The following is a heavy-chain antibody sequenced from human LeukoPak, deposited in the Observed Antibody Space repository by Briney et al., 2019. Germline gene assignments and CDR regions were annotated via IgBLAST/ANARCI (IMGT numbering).Heavy chain of an antibody. CDR3: AKDPKRYSGYESYYFDY. CDR2: ISYDGSNK. J-gene: IGHJ4*02. D-gene: IGHD5-12*01. V-gene: IGHV3-30*18. CDR1: GFTFSSYG. Sequence: PGGSLRLSCAASGFTFSSYGMHWVRQAPGKGLEWVAVISYDGSNKYYADPVKGRFTISRDNSKNMLYLQMNSLRAEDTAVYYCAKDPKRYSGYESYYFDYWGQGTLVTVSS.